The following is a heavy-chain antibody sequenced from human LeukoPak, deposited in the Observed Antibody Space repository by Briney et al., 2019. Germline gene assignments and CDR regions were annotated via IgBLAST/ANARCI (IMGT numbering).Heavy chain of an antibody. D-gene: IGHD4-23*01. J-gene: IGHJ4*02. CDR3: AGENGGNALFDY. CDR2: IYYSGST. V-gene: IGHV4-31*03. CDR1: GGSISSGGYY. Sequence: SQTLSLTCTVSGGSISSGGYYWSWIRQHPGKGLEWIGYIYYSGSTYYNPSLKSRVTISVDTSKNQFSLKLSSVTASDTAVYYCAGENGGNALFDYWGQGTLVTVSS.